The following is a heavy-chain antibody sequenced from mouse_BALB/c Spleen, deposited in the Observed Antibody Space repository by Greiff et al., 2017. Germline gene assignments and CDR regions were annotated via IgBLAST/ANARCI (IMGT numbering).Heavy chain of an antibody. V-gene: IGHV5-6-3*01. CDR2: INSNGGST. Sequence: EVQLVESGGGLVQPGGSLKLSCAASGFTFSSYGMSWVRQTPDKRLELVATINSNGGSTYYPDSVKGRFTISGDNAKNTLYLQMSSLKSEDTAMYYCARDEDGNPFAYWGQGTLVTVSA. CDR3: ARDEDGNPFAY. J-gene: IGHJ3*01. CDR1: GFTFSSYG. D-gene: IGHD2-1*01.